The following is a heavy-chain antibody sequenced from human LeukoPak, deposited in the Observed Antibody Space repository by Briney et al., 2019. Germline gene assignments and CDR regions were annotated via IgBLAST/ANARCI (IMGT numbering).Heavy chain of an antibody. CDR2: ISGSGSST. CDR3: AKVIRPHCSTTSCLFDF. CDR1: GFTFSSYA. V-gene: IGHV3-23*01. Sequence: GGSLRLSCAASGFTFSSYAMSWVRQAPGKGLEWVSVISGSGSSTYYADSVKGRFTISRDNSKNTLYLQFSSLRAEDMAVYYCAKVIRPHCSTTSCLFDFWGQGTLVTVSS. J-gene: IGHJ4*02. D-gene: IGHD2-2*01.